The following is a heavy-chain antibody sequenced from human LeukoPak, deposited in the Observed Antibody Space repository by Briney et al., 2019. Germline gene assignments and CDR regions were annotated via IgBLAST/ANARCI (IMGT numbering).Heavy chain of an antibody. CDR2: ISYDGSNK. CDR3: ARDILEWFYRGDAFDI. CDR1: GFTFSSYA. D-gene: IGHD3-3*01. Sequence: GGSLRLSCAASGFTFSSYAMHWVRQAPGKGLEWVAIISYDGSNKYYADSVKGRFTISRDNSKNTLYLQMNSLRAEDTAVYYCARDILEWFYRGDAFDIWGQGTMVTVSS. J-gene: IGHJ3*02. V-gene: IGHV3-30*04.